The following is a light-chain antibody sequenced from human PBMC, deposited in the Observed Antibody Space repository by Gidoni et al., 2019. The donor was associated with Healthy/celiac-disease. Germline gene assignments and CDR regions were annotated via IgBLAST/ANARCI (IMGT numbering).Light chain of an antibody. J-gene: IGKJ4*01. CDR1: QVISNY. CDR3: QQYDNLPLT. CDR2: DAS. V-gene: IGKV1-33*01. Sequence: IQTPQSPSSLSASVGDRVTITCQASQVISNYLNWYQQKPGKAPQLLIYDASNLETGTPSRFSGSGSGTDSTFTISSLQPEDIATYYCQQYDNLPLTFGGGTKVEIK.